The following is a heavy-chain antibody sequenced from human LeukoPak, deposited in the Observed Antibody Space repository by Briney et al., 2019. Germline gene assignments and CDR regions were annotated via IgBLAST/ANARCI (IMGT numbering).Heavy chain of an antibody. CDR3: ARDIVVAPAQKKGANWFDP. V-gene: IGHV4-30-4*01. CDR1: GGSISSGDYY. J-gene: IGHJ5*02. Sequence: SETLSLTCTVSGGSISSGDYYWSWIRQPPGKGLEWIGYIYYSGSTYYNPSLKSRVTISVDTSKNQFSLKLSSVTAADTAVYYCARDIVVAPAQKKGANWFDPWGQGTLVTVSS. CDR2: IYYSGST. D-gene: IGHD2-2*01.